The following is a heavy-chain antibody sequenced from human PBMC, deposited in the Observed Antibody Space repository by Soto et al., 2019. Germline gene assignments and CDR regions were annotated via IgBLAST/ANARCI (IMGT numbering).Heavy chain of an antibody. CDR3: AKCPGPAGWFDP. D-gene: IGHD3-10*01. CDR2: ISGSGGST. Sequence: GGSLRLSCAASGFTFSSYAMSWVRQAPGKGLEWVSAISGSGGSTYYADSVKGRFTISRDNSENTLYLQMNSLRAEDTAVYYCAKCPGPAGWFDPWGHGALVTVSS. J-gene: IGHJ5*02. V-gene: IGHV3-23*01. CDR1: GFTFSSYA.